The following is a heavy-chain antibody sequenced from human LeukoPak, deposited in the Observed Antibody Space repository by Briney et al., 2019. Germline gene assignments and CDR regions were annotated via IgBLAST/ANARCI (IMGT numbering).Heavy chain of an antibody. D-gene: IGHD6-19*01. CDR1: GYTFTSYD. CDR3: ARARREQWLWRYYYYMDV. Sequence: ASVKVSCKASGYTFTSYDFNWVRQATGQGLEWMGWMNPNSGNTGYAQKFQGRVTMTRNTSISTAYMELSSLRSEDTAVYYCARARREQWLWRYYYYMDVWGKGTTVTISS. V-gene: IGHV1-8*01. J-gene: IGHJ6*03. CDR2: MNPNSGNT.